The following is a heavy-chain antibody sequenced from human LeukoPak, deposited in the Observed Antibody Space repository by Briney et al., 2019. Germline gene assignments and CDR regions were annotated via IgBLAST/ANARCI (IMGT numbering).Heavy chain of an antibody. V-gene: IGHV4-39*01. J-gene: IGHJ4*02. CDR1: GDSISADTYY. CDR3: ARLSGFY. D-gene: IGHD5-12*01. Sequence: SETLSLPCPVSGDSISADTYYWGWIRQPPGKGLEWIGSIYSSGNTFYNPSLKSRASISVDRSKNQMSLKIRSVTAADTAVYYCARLSGFYWGQGTRVTVSS. CDR2: IYSSGNT.